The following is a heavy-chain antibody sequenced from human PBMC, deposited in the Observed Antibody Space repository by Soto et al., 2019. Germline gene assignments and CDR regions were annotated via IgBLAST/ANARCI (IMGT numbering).Heavy chain of an antibody. CDR3: ARDPYYDCSGGSCYSHFDY. J-gene: IGHJ4*02. CDR1: GFTFSSYS. V-gene: IGHV3-21*01. Sequence: EVQLGESGGGLVKPGGALRLSCAASGFTFSSYSMNWVRQAPGKRLERVSSISSSSSYIYYADSVKGRFNISRDNAKNSLYLQMNSLRAEDTAVYYCARDPYYDCSGGSCYSHFDYWGQGTLVTVSS. CDR2: ISSSSSYI. D-gene: IGHD2-15*01.